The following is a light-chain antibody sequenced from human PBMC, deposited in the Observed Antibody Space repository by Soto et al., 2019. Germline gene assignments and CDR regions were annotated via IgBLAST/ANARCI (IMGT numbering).Light chain of an antibody. CDR2: AAC. Sequence: RARQGISCYIAWYQQKPGDAPKLLVYAACTLQSGVPPRDSGGGGGTEFTITISSLQPEVFASYYGQQIYTIPLKFGGGTKVDIK. V-gene: IGKV1-9*01. CDR3: QQIYTIPLK. CDR1: QGISCY. J-gene: IGKJ4*02.